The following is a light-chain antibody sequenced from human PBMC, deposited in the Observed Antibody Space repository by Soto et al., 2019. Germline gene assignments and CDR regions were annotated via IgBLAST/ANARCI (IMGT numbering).Light chain of an antibody. Sequence: EVVLTQSPVTLSLSPGERATLSCRASQSFRGLLAWYQQKPGQAPRLLIHDAYNRATGIPPRFSGSGSGTDFTLTISSLEPEDSAVYYCQQRSNWPPTFGQGTRLEIK. J-gene: IGKJ5*01. V-gene: IGKV3-11*01. CDR1: QSFRGL. CDR2: DAY. CDR3: QQRSNWPPT.